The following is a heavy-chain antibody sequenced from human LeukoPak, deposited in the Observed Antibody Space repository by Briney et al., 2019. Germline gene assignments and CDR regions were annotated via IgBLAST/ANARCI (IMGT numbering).Heavy chain of an antibody. CDR1: GGSFSGYY. CDR2: IYYSGST. J-gene: IGHJ4*02. CDR3: ASAQILAFLPY. V-gene: IGHV4-30-4*08. Sequence: PSETLSLTCAVYGGSFSGYYWSWIRQPPGKGLEWIGYIYYSGSTYYNPSLKSRVTISVDTSKNQFSLKLSSVAAADTAVYYCASAQILAFLPYRGQGTLVTVSS.